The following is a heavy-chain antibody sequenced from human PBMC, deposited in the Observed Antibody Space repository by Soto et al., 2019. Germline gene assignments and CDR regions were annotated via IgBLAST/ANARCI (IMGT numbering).Heavy chain of an antibody. D-gene: IGHD1-26*01. CDR2: IILPFGTP. V-gene: IGHV1-69*12. J-gene: IGHJ4*02. CDR3: ARGPYYAGYFDY. Sequence: QVRLVQSGAEVKKPGSSVKVSCKASGGTFSNYAISWVRQAPGQGLEWMGGIILPFGTPNYAQKFQGRVTITADESMTTAYMDLSGLRSEDTAVYYCARGPYYAGYFDYWGRGTLVTVSS. CDR1: GGTFSNYA.